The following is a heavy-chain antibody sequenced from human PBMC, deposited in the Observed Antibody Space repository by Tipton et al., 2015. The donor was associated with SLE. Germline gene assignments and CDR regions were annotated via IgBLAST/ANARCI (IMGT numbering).Heavy chain of an antibody. Sequence: TLSLTCSVSSVSVSSSLYLWDWIRQPPGKGLEWIGNVYYTGNTYSNPPLKSRVTLSIDMSKNQFSLRLNSVTAADTAFYYCARSRGTARDWWGQGTLVSVSS. CDR1: SVSVSSSLYL. D-gene: IGHD3/OR15-3a*01. V-gene: IGHV4-39*07. CDR2: VYYTGNT. J-gene: IGHJ4*02. CDR3: ARSRGTARDW.